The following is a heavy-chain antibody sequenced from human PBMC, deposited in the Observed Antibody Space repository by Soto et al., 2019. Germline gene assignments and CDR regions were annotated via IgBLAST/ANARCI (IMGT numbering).Heavy chain of an antibody. CDR3: ARDRMAADATEVAFDF. J-gene: IGHJ3*01. CDR1: GGSSSTYF. D-gene: IGHD6-13*01. V-gene: IGHV4-59*01. Sequence: SETLSLTCTVSGGSSSTYFWNWLRQPPGKGLEWIAYISDSGRILYNPSLKSRVTLSLDASKNQFSLRLSSVTAADTAVYYCARDRMAADATEVAFDFWGQGTMVTVSS. CDR2: ISDSGRI.